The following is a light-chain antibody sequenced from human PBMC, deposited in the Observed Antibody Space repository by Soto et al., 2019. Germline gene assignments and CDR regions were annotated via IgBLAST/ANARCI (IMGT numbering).Light chain of an antibody. CDR1: SSNIGAGYH. Sequence: QSVLTQPPSVSGAPGQRVTISCTGSSSNIGAGYHVHWYQQLPGTAPKLLIYGNTNRPSGVPDRFSGSKSGTSASLAITGLQAEDEADYYCQSYDNSLSGSWVFGGGTKLTVL. J-gene: IGLJ3*02. CDR2: GNT. CDR3: QSYDNSLSGSWV. V-gene: IGLV1-40*01.